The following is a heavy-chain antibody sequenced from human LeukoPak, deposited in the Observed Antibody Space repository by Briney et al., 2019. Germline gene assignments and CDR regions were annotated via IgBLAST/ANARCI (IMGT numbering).Heavy chain of an antibody. J-gene: IGHJ5*02. Sequence: SQTLSLTCAVYGGSFSGYYWSWIRQPPGKGLKWIGEINHSGRTNYNPSLKSRVTISVDTSKNQFSLKLSSVPAADTAVYYCARGGGVVSWFDPWGQGTLVTVSS. V-gene: IGHV4-34*01. CDR3: ARGGGVVSWFDP. D-gene: IGHD3-16*01. CDR2: INHSGRT. CDR1: GGSFSGYY.